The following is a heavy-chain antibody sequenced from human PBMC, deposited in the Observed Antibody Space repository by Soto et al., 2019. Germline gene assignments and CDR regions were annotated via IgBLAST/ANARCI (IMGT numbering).Heavy chain of an antibody. D-gene: IGHD3-3*01. CDR2: IHHSGAT. Sequence: QVQLQESGPGLVKPSQTLSLICTVSGGSIDSGGYYWSWIRQHPGKGLEWIGYIHHSGATYYNPSLERRVRISADTSQNQFSVALSSVTAADTAIYFCSRAEVGGSGYYRNGASDVWGQGTMVTVSS. CDR1: GGSIDSGGYY. V-gene: IGHV4-31*03. J-gene: IGHJ3*01. CDR3: SRAEVGGSGYYRNGASDV.